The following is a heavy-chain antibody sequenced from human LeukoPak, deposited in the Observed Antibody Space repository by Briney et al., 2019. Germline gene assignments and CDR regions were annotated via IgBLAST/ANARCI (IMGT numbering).Heavy chain of an antibody. CDR1: GGTFSSYT. Sequence: GASVKVSCKASGGTFSSYTISWVRQAPGQGLEWMGRIIPILGIANYAQKFQGRVTITADKSTSTAYMELSSLRSEDTAVYYCARAVGATNYYYYGMDVWGQGTTVTVSS. D-gene: IGHD1-26*01. J-gene: IGHJ6*02. V-gene: IGHV1-69*02. CDR2: IIPILGIA. CDR3: ARAVGATNYYYYGMDV.